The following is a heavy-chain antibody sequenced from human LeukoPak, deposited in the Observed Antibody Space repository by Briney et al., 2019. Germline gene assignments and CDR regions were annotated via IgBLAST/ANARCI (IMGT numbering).Heavy chain of an antibody. CDR1: GGSISSYY. CDR2: IYYSGST. CDR3: ARVGIVGATYPFDY. J-gene: IGHJ4*02. V-gene: IGHV4-59*01. Sequence: SETLSLTCTVSGGSISSYYWSWSRQPPGKGLEWIGYIYYSGSTNYNPSLKSRVTISVDTSKNQFSLKLSSVTAADTAVYYCARVGIVGATYPFDYWGQGTLVTVSS. D-gene: IGHD1-26*01.